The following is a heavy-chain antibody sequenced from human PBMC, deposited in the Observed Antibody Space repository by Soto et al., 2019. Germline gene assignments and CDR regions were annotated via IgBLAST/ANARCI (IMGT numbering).Heavy chain of an antibody. Sequence: QVQLVQSGAEVKKPGASVKVSCKASGYTFPNYGITWVRQAPGQGLAWMGWISAYKANIKYAQKFQGSVTLTTETSTCTEYMELRSLKCEDTAIYYCARDLDGSGAYYTAFWGQETLVTVS. V-gene: IGHV1-18*01. J-gene: IGHJ4*02. CDR1: GYTFPNYG. CDR3: ARDLDGSGAYYTAF. CDR2: ISAYKANI. D-gene: IGHD3-10*01.